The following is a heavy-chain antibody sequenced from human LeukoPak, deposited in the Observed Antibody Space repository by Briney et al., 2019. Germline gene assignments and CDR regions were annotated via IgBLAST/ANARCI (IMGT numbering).Heavy chain of an antibody. D-gene: IGHD3-22*01. CDR3: AGGYPDHYDGSGYFYYYYYMDV. CDR2: IYYSGST. J-gene: IGHJ6*03. CDR1: GGSISSYY. Sequence: SETLSLTCTVSGGSISSYYWSWIRQPPGKGLEWIGDIYYSGSTNYNPSLKSRVTISVETSKNQFSLKLSSVTASDTAVDYCAGGYPDHYDGSGYFYYYYYMDVWGKGTTVTVSS. V-gene: IGHV4-59*01.